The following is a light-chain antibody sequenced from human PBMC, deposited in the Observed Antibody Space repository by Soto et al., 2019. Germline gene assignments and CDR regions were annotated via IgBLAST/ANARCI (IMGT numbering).Light chain of an antibody. CDR1: QGINKF. V-gene: IGKV1-39*01. J-gene: IGKJ2*01. Sequence: IQLTQSPSSLSASVGDRVTITCRASQGINKFLAWYQQKPGKAPKLLIFAASNLESGVPSRFSGSGSETDFTLTISSLQPEDFATYYCQETYRTPVTFGQGTRLEI. CDR3: QETYRTPVT. CDR2: AAS.